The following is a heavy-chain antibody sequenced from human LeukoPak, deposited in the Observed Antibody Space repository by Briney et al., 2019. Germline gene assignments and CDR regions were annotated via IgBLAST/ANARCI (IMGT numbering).Heavy chain of an antibody. V-gene: IGHV1-18*01. CDR2: ISAYNGKK. CDR3: ARDYYDSSGYYYVFAY. D-gene: IGHD3-22*01. J-gene: IGHJ4*02. Sequence: ASVKVSFTASDYTFTNYGISWVRQAPGQGLEWMGWISAYNGKKNQAQKLQGRVTMTTDTSTRTAYMELRSLRSDDTAVYYCARDYYDSSGYYYVFAYWGQGTLVTVSS. CDR1: DYTFTNYG.